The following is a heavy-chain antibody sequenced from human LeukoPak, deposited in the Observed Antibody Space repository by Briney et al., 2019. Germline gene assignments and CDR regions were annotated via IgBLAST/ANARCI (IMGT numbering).Heavy chain of an antibody. CDR2: IIPIFGTA. CDR3: ARLWELRGPYYYYGMDV. Sequence: SVTVSCTASGGTFSSYAISWVRQAPGQGLEWMGGIIPIFGTANYAQKFQGRVTITADESTSTAYMELSSLRSEDTAVYYCARLWELRGPYYYYGMDVWGQGTTVTVSS. J-gene: IGHJ6*02. V-gene: IGHV1-69*01. CDR1: GGTFSSYA. D-gene: IGHD1-26*01.